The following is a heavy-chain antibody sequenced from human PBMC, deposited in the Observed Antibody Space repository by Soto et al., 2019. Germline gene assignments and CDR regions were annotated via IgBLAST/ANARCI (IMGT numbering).Heavy chain of an antibody. Sequence: GGSLRLSCAASGFTFTTYYMTWVRQAPGKGLEWVASIKNDGSKQYYADSVKGRFTISRDNSKNTLYLQMNSLRAEDTAVYYCAKDRLELTKYYFDYWGQGTLVTVPQ. J-gene: IGHJ4*02. CDR1: GFTFTTYY. D-gene: IGHD1-7*01. V-gene: IGHV3-30*02. CDR3: AKDRLELTKYYFDY. CDR2: IKNDGSKQ.